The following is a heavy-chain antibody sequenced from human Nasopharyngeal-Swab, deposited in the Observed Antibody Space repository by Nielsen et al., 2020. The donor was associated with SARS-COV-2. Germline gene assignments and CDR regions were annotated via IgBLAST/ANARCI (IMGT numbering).Heavy chain of an antibody. CDR2: ISIYNADR. CDR3: ARDVEEWLVVPSLSFDF. CDR1: GYSFRSYG. Sequence: ASVNVSCKASGYSFRSYGINWVRLAPGQGLEWMGWISIYNADRNYAEKFQGRVSMTTDTSTTTAFMELTSLRSDDTAVYYCARDVEEWLVVPSLSFDFWGQGTLVTVSS. J-gene: IGHJ4*02. D-gene: IGHD5-18*01. V-gene: IGHV1-18*01.